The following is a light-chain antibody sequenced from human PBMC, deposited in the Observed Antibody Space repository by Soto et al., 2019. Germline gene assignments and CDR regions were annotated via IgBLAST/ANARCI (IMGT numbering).Light chain of an antibody. V-gene: IGKV3-11*01. CDR1: QSVSSY. J-gene: IGKJ4*01. Sequence: EIVLTQSPATLSLSPGERATLSCRASQSVSSYLAWYQQKPGQAPRLLIYDASNRATGIPARFSGSGSGTDFPLTINSLEPEDFALYYCQQRTIWPTFGGGTKVEIK. CDR3: QQRTIWPT. CDR2: DAS.